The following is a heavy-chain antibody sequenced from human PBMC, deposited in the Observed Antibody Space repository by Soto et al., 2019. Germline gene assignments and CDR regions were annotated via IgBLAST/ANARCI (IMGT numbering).Heavy chain of an antibody. CDR3: ARDLRDLNFHYYYYYGMDV. Sequence: ASVKVSCKASGYTFTGYYMHWVRQAPGQGLEWMGWINPNSGGTNYAQKFQGRVTMTRDTSISTAYMELSRLRSDDTAVYYCARDLRDLNFHYYYYYGMDVWGQGTTVTVS. CDR1: GYTFTGYY. D-gene: IGHD1-1*01. J-gene: IGHJ6*02. V-gene: IGHV1-2*02. CDR2: INPNSGGT.